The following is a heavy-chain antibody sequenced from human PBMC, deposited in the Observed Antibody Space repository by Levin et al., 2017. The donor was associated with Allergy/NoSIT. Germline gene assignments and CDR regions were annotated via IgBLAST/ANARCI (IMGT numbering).Heavy chain of an antibody. CDR3: ARDQGEGEWSPSYNWFDP. V-gene: IGHV3-7*01. Sequence: GGSLRLSCAASGFTFSSYWMSWVRQAPGKGLEWVANIKQDGSEKYYVDSVKGRFTISRDNAKNSLYLQMNSLRAEDTAVYYCARDQGEGEWSPSYNWFDPWGQGTLVTVSS. CDR1: GFTFSSYW. J-gene: IGHJ5*02. D-gene: IGHD3-3*01. CDR2: IKQDGSEK.